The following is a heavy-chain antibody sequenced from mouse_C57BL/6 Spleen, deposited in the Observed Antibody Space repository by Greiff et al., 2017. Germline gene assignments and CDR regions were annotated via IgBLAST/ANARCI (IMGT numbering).Heavy chain of an antibody. CDR2: INPGSGGT. Sequence: QVQLQQSGAELVRPGTSVKVSCKASGYAFTNYLIEWVKQRPGQGLEWIGVINPGSGGTNYNEKFKGKATLTADNSSSTAYMQLSSLTSEDSAVYFCARGLWLRHYFDYWGQGTTLTVSS. J-gene: IGHJ2*01. V-gene: IGHV1-54*01. CDR1: GYAFTNYL. D-gene: IGHD2-2*01. CDR3: ARGLWLRHYFDY.